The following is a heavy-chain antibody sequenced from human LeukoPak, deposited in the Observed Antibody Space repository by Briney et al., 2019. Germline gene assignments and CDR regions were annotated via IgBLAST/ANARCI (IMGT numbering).Heavy chain of an antibody. D-gene: IGHD2-2*01. Sequence: GSLRLSCAASGFTFSDYYMSWIRQAPGKGLEWVSYISSSGSTIYYADSVKGRFTISRDNAKNSLYLQMNSLRAEDTAVYYCARVDEWMYCSSTSCTPLDVWGKGTTVTVSS. J-gene: IGHJ6*04. CDR3: ARVDEWMYCSSTSCTPLDV. CDR2: ISSSGSTI. CDR1: GFTFSDYY. V-gene: IGHV3-11*04.